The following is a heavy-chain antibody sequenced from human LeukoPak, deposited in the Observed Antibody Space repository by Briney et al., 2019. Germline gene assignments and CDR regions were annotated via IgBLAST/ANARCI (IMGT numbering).Heavy chain of an antibody. Sequence: SETLSLTCTVSGGSISSYYWSWIRQPPGKGLEWIGEINHSGSTNYNPSLKSRVTISVDTSKNQFSLKLSSVTAADTAVYYCARRRYCSSTSCNNGYFQHWGQGTLVTVSS. D-gene: IGHD2-2*01. CDR2: INHSGST. J-gene: IGHJ1*01. V-gene: IGHV4-34*01. CDR1: GGSISSYY. CDR3: ARRRYCSSTSCNNGYFQH.